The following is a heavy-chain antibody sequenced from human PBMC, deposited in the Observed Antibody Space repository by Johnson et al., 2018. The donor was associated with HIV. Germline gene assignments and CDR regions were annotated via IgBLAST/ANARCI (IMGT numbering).Heavy chain of an antibody. D-gene: IGHD3-22*01. J-gene: IGHJ3*02. CDR1: GFTFSRYW. Sequence: VQLVESGGGVVRPGGSLRLSCEGSGFTFSRYWMTWVRQAPGKGLEWVANVKQDRSERYYVDSVKGRFTISRDNAKNSLYLQMNSLRADDTAVYYCARVFRDYYDSRGDSYDAFDIWGQGTMVTVSS. CDR2: VKQDRSER. V-gene: IGHV3-7*05. CDR3: ARVFRDYYDSRGDSYDAFDI.